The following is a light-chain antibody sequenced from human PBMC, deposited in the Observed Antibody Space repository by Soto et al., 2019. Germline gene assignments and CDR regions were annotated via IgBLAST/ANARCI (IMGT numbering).Light chain of an antibody. CDR3: SSYAGSNKGV. J-gene: IGLJ2*01. V-gene: IGLV2-8*01. CDR2: EVS. CDR1: SSDVGGYNY. Sequence: QSALTQPPSASGSPGQSVTISCTGTSSDVGGYNYVSWYLQHPGKAPKLMIYEVSKRPSGVPDRFSGSKSGNTASLTVSGLQAEDEADYYCSSYAGSNKGVFGGGTKLTVL.